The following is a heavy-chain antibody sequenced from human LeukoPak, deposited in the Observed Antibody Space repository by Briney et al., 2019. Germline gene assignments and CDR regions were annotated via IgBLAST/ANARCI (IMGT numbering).Heavy chain of an antibody. CDR3: ASVDYVWGSFY. Sequence: PSETLSPTCTVSGGSISSYYWSWIRQPPGKGLEWIGYIYYSGSTNYNPSLKRRVTISVDTSKNQFSLKLSSVTAADTAVYYCASVDYVWGSFYWGQGTLVTVSS. V-gene: IGHV4-59*01. CDR2: IYYSGST. CDR1: GGSISSYY. J-gene: IGHJ4*02. D-gene: IGHD3-16*01.